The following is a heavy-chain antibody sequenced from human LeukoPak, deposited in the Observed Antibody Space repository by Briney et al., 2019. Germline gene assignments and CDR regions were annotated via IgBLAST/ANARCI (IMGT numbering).Heavy chain of an antibody. CDR3: ARDDSSGYMFDY. Sequence: SETLSLTCTVSGDSISSSSYYWGWIRQPPGKGLEWIGSIYYSGSTYYNPSLKSRVTISVDTSKNQFSLQLNSVTPEDTAVYYCARDDSSGYMFDYWGQGTLVTVSS. V-gene: IGHV4-39*07. CDR1: GDSISSSSYY. D-gene: IGHD3-22*01. CDR2: IYYSGST. J-gene: IGHJ4*02.